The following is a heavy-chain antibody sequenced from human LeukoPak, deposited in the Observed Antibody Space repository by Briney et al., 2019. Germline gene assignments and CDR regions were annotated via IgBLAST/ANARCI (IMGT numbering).Heavy chain of an antibody. Sequence: PSETLSLTCTVSGGSISSYYWSWIRQPPGKGLEWIGYIYYSGSTNYNPSLKSRVTISVDTSKNQFSLKLSSVTAADTAVYYCAREVGFGSSCDYYYYGMDAWGQGTTVTVSS. CDR3: AREVGFGSSCDYYYYGMDA. D-gene: IGHD1-26*01. CDR1: GGSISSYY. CDR2: IYYSGST. V-gene: IGHV4-59*01. J-gene: IGHJ6*02.